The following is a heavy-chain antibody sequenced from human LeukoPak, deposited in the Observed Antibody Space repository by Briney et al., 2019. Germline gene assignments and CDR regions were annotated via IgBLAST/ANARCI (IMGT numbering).Heavy chain of an antibody. V-gene: IGHV4-39*07. D-gene: IGHD4/OR15-4a*01. CDR3: ARELTADY. CDR2: IYYSGST. CDR1: GGSISSSSYY. J-gene: IGHJ4*02. Sequence: KSSETLSLTCTVSGGSISSSSYYWGWIRQPPGKGLEWIGSIYYSGSTYYNPSLKSRVTISVDTSKNQFSLKLSSVTAADTAVYYCARELTADYWGQGTLVTVSS.